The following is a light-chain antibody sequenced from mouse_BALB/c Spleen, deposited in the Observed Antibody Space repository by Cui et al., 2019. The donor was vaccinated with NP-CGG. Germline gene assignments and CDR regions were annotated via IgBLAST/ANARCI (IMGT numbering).Light chain of an antibody. CDR1: TGAVTTSNY. V-gene: IGLV1*01. J-gene: IGLJ1*01. CDR3: ALWYSNHWV. CDR2: GTN. Sequence: QAVLTQETALTTSPGEKVTLTCRPSTGAVTTSNYANWVQEKPDHLFTGLIGGTNNRVPGVPARFSGSLIGDKAALTITGAQTEDEAIYFCALWYSNHWVFGGGTKLTVL.